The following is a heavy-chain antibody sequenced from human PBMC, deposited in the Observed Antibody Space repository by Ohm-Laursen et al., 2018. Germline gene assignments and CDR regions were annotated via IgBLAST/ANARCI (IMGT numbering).Heavy chain of an antibody. D-gene: IGHD3-3*01. CDR2: IYSSGRT. J-gene: IGHJ4*02. V-gene: IGHV4-59*07. CDR3: ARGWFLDR. CDR1: SGSISSYY. Sequence: SDTLSLTCLVSSGSISSYYWTWIRQPPGKGLEWIGYIYSSGRTNYNPSLTSRVTISLDTSKNEFSLNLRSLTAADTAVYYCARGWFLDRWGQGTLVTVSS.